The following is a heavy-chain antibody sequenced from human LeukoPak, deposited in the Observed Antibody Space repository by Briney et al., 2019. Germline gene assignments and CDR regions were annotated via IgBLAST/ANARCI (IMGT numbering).Heavy chain of an antibody. CDR1: GYIFIGYY. CDR2: INPNNGGT. V-gene: IGHV1-2*02. CDR3: ASRYGSPSVYYFDY. J-gene: IGHJ4*02. D-gene: IGHD3-16*02. Sequence: ASVTVSCKASGYIFIGYYMHWVRQVPAQGLEGMGWINPNNGGTNYAQKFQGRVTMTRDTSISTAYMELSRLRSDDTAVYYCASRYGSPSVYYFDYWGQGSLVTVSS.